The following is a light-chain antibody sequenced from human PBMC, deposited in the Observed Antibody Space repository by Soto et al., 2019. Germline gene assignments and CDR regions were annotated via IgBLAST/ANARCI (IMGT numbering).Light chain of an antibody. CDR2: DVT. CDR3: ASYASSNTVL. CDR1: ISDIGGYNY. Sequence: QSVLTQPASVSGSPGQWITLSCTGTISDIGGYNYVSWYQQHPGKAPKLMIYDVTYRPSGVSNRFSASKSGNTASLTISGLQAEDEADYYCASYASSNTVLFGGGTKVTV. V-gene: IGLV2-14*03. J-gene: IGLJ2*01.